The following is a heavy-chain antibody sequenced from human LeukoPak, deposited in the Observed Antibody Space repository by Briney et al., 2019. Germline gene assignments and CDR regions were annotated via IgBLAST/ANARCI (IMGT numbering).Heavy chain of an antibody. D-gene: IGHD3-10*01. CDR3: AKVHYPGGPYYYYMDV. CDR2: ISGSGGST. Sequence: GSLRLSCAASGFTFSSYGMSWVRQAPGKGLEWVSAISGSGGSTYYADSVKGRFTISRDNSKNTLYLQMNSLRAEDTAVYYCAKVHYPGGPYYYYMDVWGKGATVTISS. V-gene: IGHV3-23*01. J-gene: IGHJ6*03. CDR1: GFTFSSYG.